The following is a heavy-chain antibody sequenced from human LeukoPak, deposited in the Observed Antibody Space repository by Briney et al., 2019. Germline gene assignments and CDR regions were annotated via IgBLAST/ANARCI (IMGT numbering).Heavy chain of an antibody. J-gene: IGHJ4*02. Sequence: GESLEXPXKTSGYSFTNNWIGXVRRXPGKGLXXVGLIFPGDDDTRYSPSFQGQVTISADKSIDTASLQWTSLRASDTAMYYCARHEGHAVNPDYWGQGTMVSVSS. CDR3: ARHEGHAVNPDY. CDR1: GYSFTNNW. CDR2: IFPGDDDT. V-gene: IGHV5-51*01. D-gene: IGHD1-14*01.